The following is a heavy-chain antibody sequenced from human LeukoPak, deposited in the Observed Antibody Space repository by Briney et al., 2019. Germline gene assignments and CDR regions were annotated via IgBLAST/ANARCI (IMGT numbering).Heavy chain of an antibody. J-gene: IGHJ6*02. Sequence: EASVKVSCKDSGYTLTELSMHWVRQAPGKGLEWMGGFDPEDGETIYAQKFQGRVTMTEDTSTDTAYMELSSLRSEDTAVYYCATDAPQYSSSWYSPYYYYYGMDVWGQGTTVTVSS. CDR1: GYTLTELS. CDR3: ATDAPQYSSSWYSPYYYYYGMDV. V-gene: IGHV1-24*01. D-gene: IGHD6-13*01. CDR2: FDPEDGET.